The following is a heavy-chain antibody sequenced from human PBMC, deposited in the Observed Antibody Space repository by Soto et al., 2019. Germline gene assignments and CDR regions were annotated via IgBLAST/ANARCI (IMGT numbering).Heavy chain of an antibody. CDR2: TYYRSNWRH. CDR3: ARGVAGSGFDL. CDR1: GDSVSSNTAS. V-gene: IGHV6-1*01. Sequence: LSLTCAISGDSVSSNTASWNWIMSSPSRGLEWLGRTYYRSNWRHDYAVSVKSRITVNPDTSKNHFSLQLNSVTPDDTAVYYCARGVAGSGFDLWGQGTLVTVSS. D-gene: IGHD6-19*01. J-gene: IGHJ4*02.